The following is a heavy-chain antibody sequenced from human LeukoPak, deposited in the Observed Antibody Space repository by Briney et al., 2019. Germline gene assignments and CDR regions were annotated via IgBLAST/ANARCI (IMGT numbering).Heavy chain of an antibody. V-gene: IGHV3-48*03. CDR3: AKVPLGDYYFDY. J-gene: IGHJ4*02. CDR1: GFTFSSYE. Sequence: PGGSLRLSCAASGFTFSSYEMNWVRQAPGKGLEWVSYISSSGSTKYYADSVKGRFTISRDNSKNTLYLQMNSLRAEDTAVYYCAKVPLGDYYFDYWGQGTLVTVSS. CDR2: ISSSGSTK. D-gene: IGHD4-17*01.